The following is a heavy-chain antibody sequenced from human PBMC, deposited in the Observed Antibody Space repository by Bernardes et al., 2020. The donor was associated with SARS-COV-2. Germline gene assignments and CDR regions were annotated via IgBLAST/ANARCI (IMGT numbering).Heavy chain of an antibody. J-gene: IGHJ6*02. CDR3: VGSSCGIDCYIGGLRSWDYGMDI. CDR2: IYYSGST. CDR1: GGSINSGTYY. D-gene: IGHD2-21*02. V-gene: IGHV4-39*01. Sequence: SETLSLTCTVSGGSINSGTYYWGWIRQPPGKGLEWIGSIYYSGSTYYNPSLKSRVTISVDTSKTQFSLKLSSVTAADTAVYYCVGSSCGIDCYIGGLRSWDYGMDIWGQGTTVTVSS.